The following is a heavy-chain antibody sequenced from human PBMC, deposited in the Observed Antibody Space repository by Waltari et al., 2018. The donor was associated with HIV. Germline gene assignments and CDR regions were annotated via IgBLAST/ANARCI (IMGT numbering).Heavy chain of an antibody. Sequence: QAQLAQSGAEVKKPGASVKVSCKASGYPFTSYGISWVRQAPGQGLEWLGWISAYNGNTNYAQKLQGRVTMTTDTSTSTAYMELRSLRSDDTAVYYCARVGCSSASCYSGWFDPWGQGTLVTVSS. J-gene: IGHJ5*02. D-gene: IGHD2-2*01. V-gene: IGHV1-18*01. CDR3: ARVGCSSASCYSGWFDP. CDR2: ISAYNGNT. CDR1: GYPFTSYG.